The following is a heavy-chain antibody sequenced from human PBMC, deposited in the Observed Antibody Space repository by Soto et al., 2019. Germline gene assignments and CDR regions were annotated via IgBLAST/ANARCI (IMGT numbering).Heavy chain of an antibody. V-gene: IGHV4-34*01. CDR1: GGSFSGYY. CDR2: INHSGST. CDR3: AIVQYYFDY. D-gene: IGHD4-4*01. J-gene: IGHJ4*02. Sequence: TSETLSLTCAVYGGSFSGYYWSWIRQPPGKGLEWIGEINHSGSTNYNPSLKSRVTISVDTSKNQFSLKLSSVTAADTAVYYCAIVQYYFDYWGQGTLVTVSS.